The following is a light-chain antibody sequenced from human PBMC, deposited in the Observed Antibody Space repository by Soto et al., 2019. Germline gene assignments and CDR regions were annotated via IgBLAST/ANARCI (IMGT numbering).Light chain of an antibody. CDR1: SSDVGSYNL. CDR2: EVF. CDR3: CSYAGRATYV. V-gene: IGLV2-23*02. Sequence: QYALTQPSSVSVYPGQSITISCTGPSSDVGSYNLVSWYQQYPGKAPKLIIFEVFKRPSGVSHRFSGSKSGNTASLTISGLQAEDEANYYCCSYAGRATYVFGGGTKVTVL. J-gene: IGLJ1*01.